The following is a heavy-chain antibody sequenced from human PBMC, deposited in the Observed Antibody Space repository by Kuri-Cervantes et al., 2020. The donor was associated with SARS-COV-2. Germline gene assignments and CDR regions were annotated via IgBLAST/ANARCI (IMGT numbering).Heavy chain of an antibody. CDR1: GGSISSGGYS. CDR2: IYYSGST. J-gene: IGHJ4*02. CDR3: ARRSTSITIFGVVNINPFDY. V-gene: IGHV4-30-2*03. Sequence: LRLSCAVSGGSISSGGYSWSWIRQPPGKGLEWIGSIYYSGSTYYNPSLKSRVTISVDTSKNQFSLKLSSVTAADTAVYYCARRSTSITIFGVVNINPFDYWGQGTLVTVSS. D-gene: IGHD3-3*01.